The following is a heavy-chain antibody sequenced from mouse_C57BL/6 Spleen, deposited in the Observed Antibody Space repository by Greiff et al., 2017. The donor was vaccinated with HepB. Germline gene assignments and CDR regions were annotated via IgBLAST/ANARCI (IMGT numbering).Heavy chain of an antibody. CDR1: GFNIKDDY. V-gene: IGHV14-4*01. J-gene: IGHJ2*01. CDR2: IDPENGDT. D-gene: IGHD4-1*02. Sequence: VQLKESGAELVRPGASVKLSCTASGFNIKDDYMHWVKQRPEQGLEWIGWIDPENGDTEYASKFQGKATITADTSSNTAYLQLSSLTSEDTAVYYCQLGRGGYWGQGTTLTVSS. CDR3: QLGRGGY.